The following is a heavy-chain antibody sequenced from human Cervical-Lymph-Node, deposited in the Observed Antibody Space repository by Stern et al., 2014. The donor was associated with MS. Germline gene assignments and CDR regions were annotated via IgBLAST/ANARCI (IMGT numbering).Heavy chain of an antibody. J-gene: IGHJ4*02. V-gene: IGHV4-61*02. D-gene: IGHD4-17*01. Sequence: QVQLQESGPGLVKPSQTLSLTCTVSGGSVSTYNYYWTWIRQPAGKGLEWIGRIYASGNTNYNPSLKGRVTISLDTSRNQFSLKRTSVTAADTAVYYCATSGGRRGDFRDYWGQGTLVTVSS. CDR2: IYASGNT. CDR3: ATSGGRRGDFRDY. CDR1: GGSVSTYNYY.